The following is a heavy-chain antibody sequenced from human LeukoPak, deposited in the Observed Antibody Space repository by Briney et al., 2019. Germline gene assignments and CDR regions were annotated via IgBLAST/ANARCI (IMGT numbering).Heavy chain of an antibody. CDR1: GFTFSSYS. Sequence: GGSLRLSCAASGFTFSSYSMNWVRQAPGKGPEWVSSISSSSSYIYYADSVKGRFTISRDNAKNSLYLQMNSLRAEDTAVYYCARDYYGSGSLFDYWGQGTLVTVSS. CDR3: ARDYYGSGSLFDY. CDR2: ISSSSSYI. D-gene: IGHD3-10*01. V-gene: IGHV3-21*01. J-gene: IGHJ4*02.